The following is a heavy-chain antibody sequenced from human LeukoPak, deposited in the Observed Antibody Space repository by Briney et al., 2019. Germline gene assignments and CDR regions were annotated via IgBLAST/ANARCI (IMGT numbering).Heavy chain of an antibody. CDR2: INHSGST. D-gene: IGHD3-10*01. J-gene: IGHJ5*02. CDR3: ARPLTYYYGSGGRYNWFDP. Sequence: SETLSLTCAVYGGSFSGYYWSWIRQPPGKGLEWIGEINHSGSTNYNPSLKSRVTISVDTSKNQFSLKLSSVTAADTAVYYCARPLTYYYGSGGRYNWFDPWGQGTLVTVSS. V-gene: IGHV4-34*01. CDR1: GGSFSGYY.